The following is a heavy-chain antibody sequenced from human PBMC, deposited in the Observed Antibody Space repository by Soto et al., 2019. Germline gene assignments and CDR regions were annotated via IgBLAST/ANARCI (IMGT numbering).Heavy chain of an antibody. J-gene: IGHJ4*02. Sequence: PGGFLRLSCAASGFDFSLYAMYWVRQAPGKGLEWVSIISGDGVSSYYAASVKGRFTISRDNSKNTLDLQMNSLRVEDSAVYYCAKDLTNWDLDCWGQGALVTVSS. D-gene: IGHD3-16*01. CDR1: GFDFSLYA. CDR2: ISGDGVSS. CDR3: AKDLTNWDLDC. V-gene: IGHV3-23*01.